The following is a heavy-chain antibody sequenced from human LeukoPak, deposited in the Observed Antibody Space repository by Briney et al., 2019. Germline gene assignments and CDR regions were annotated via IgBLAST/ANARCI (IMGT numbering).Heavy chain of an antibody. D-gene: IGHD2-2*01. V-gene: IGHV3-66*01. J-gene: IGHJ6*02. CDR3: GRGGYDMYD. Sequence: GGSLRLSCVASGFTFDTYTMNWVRQAPGKGLEWVSTINRDGPTFHADSVKGRFTISRDNSRNTLYLQMNSLRAEDTAVYYCGRGGYDMYDWGQGTTVSVSS. CDR2: INRDGPT. CDR1: GFTFDTYT.